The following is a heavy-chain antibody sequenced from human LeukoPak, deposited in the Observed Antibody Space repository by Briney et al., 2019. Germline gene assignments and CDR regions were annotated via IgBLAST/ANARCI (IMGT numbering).Heavy chain of an antibody. CDR1: GFTFSSYA. J-gene: IGHJ3*02. V-gene: IGHV3-7*03. Sequence: GGSLRLSCAASGFTFSSYAMSWVRQAPGKGLEWVANIKQDGSEKDYVDSVKGRFTISRDNSKNTLYLQMNSLRAEDTAVYYCAKGNQKWYAFDIWGQGTMVTVSS. CDR3: AKGNQKWYAFDI. D-gene: IGHD1-14*01. CDR2: IKQDGSEK.